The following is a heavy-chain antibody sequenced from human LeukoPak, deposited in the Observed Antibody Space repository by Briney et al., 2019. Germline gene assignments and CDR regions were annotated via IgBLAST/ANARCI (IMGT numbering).Heavy chain of an antibody. CDR2: ISWNSGSI. D-gene: IGHD5-18*01. Sequence: GGSLRLSCAASGFTFDDYAMHWVRQAPGQGLEWVSGISWNSGSIGCADSVKGRFTISRDNAKNSLYLQMNSLRAEDTALYYCATGTGYSYGYFLFDYWGQGTLVTVSS. CDR3: ATGTGYSYGYFLFDY. CDR1: GFTFDDYA. V-gene: IGHV3-9*01. J-gene: IGHJ4*02.